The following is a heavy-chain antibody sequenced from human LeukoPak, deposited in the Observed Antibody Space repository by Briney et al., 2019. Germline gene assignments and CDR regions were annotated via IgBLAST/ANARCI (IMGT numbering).Heavy chain of an antibody. CDR2: IYTCGST. Sequence: SETLSLTCTVSGGSISSYYWSWIRQPAGKGLEWFRRIYTCGSTNYNPSLKSRVTISVDKSKNQFSLKPSSVTAADAAVYYCARGGRIGYVDYWGQGTLVTVSS. V-gene: IGHV4-4*07. J-gene: IGHJ4*02. CDR3: ARGGRIGYVDY. CDR1: GGSISSYY. D-gene: IGHD3-16*01.